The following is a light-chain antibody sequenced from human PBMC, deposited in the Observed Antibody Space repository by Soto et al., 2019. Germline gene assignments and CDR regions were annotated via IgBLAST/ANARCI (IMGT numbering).Light chain of an antibody. V-gene: IGKV1-5*03. CDR1: QSISTW. Sequence: DIQMTQSPSTLSASVGDRVTITCRASQSISTWLAWYQQKPGKAPNLLIYKASSLESGVPSSFSGSGSGTEFTLTISSLKLVHFATIYCQQYNPYPYTFGQGTKLEIK. CDR2: KAS. CDR3: QQYNPYPYT. J-gene: IGKJ2*01.